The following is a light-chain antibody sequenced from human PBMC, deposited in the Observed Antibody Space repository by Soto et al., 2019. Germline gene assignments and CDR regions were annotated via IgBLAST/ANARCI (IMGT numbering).Light chain of an antibody. Sequence: SYELTQPPSVSVAPGKTARISCERIDIGGKSVHWYQQKPGQAPVLVIYYDSARPSGIPERFSGSNAGNTATLTISTVEAGDEADYYCQVWDRSSDHRVVFGGGTKLTVL. J-gene: IGLJ2*01. V-gene: IGLV3-21*04. CDR1: DIGGKS. CDR2: YDS. CDR3: QVWDRSSDHRVV.